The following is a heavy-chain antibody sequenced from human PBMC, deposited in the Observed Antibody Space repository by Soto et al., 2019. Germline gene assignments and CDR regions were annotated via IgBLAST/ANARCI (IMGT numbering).Heavy chain of an antibody. CDR1: GFTFSNNA. Sequence: SLRLSCVGSGFTFSNNAMHWVRQAPGKGLEWVAFIPFDSSEIHYADSVKGRFTISRDNPRNTLFLHVNSPRADDTAVYYCAIARVADSSLDHWGQGTLVTVSS. D-gene: IGHD3-3*01. J-gene: IGHJ4*02. CDR3: AIARVADSSLDH. V-gene: IGHV3-30*02. CDR2: IPFDSSEI.